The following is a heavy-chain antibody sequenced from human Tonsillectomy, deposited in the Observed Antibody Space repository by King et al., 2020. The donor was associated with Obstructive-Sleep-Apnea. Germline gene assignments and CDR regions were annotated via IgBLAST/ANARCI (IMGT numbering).Heavy chain of an antibody. CDR1: GGSISSRTYY. Sequence: QLQESGPGLVKPSETLSLTCTVSGGSISSRTYYWGWFRQPPGKGLEWIGTIHYSASTYYNPSLKSRGAISADTSKNQFSLKLSSVTAADTAVYYCARDIGLARAFDYWGQGTLVTVSS. D-gene: IGHD5-12*01. J-gene: IGHJ4*02. CDR3: ARDIGLARAFDY. CDR2: IHYSAST. V-gene: IGHV4-39*07.